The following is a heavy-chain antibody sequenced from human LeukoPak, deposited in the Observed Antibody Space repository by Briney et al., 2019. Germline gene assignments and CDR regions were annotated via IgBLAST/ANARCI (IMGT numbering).Heavy chain of an antibody. CDR1: GGSISSYY. CDR3: ARGTYYDFWSGYTNWFDP. Sequence: SETLSLTCTVSGGSISSYYWSWIRQPPGKGLEWIGYIYYSGSTNYNPSLKSRVTISVDTSTNQFSLKLSSVTAADTAVYYCARGTYYDFWSGYTNWFDPWGQGTLVTVSS. D-gene: IGHD3-3*01. V-gene: IGHV4-59*01. CDR2: IYYSGST. J-gene: IGHJ5*02.